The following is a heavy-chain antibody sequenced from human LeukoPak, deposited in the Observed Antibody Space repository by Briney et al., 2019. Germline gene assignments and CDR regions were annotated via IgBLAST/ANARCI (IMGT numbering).Heavy chain of an antibody. CDR1: VDTFSSYA. J-gene: IGHJ6*03. D-gene: IGHD5-24*01. CDR2: IIPIFGTA. CDR3: ARRRDGYNWVIPYYYYMDV. V-gene: IGHV1-69*01. Sequence: SVKVSCKASVDTFSSYAISCVRHAPGQGLEWMGGIIPIFGTANYAQKFQGRVTITADESTSTAYMELSSLRSEDTAVYYCARRRDGYNWVIPYYYYMDVWGKGTTVTVSS.